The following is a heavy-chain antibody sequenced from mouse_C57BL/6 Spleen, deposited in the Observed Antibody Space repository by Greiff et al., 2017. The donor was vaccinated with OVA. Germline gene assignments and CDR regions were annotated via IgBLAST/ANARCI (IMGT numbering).Heavy chain of an antibody. V-gene: IGHV1-64*01. J-gene: IGHJ3*01. Sequence: QVQLQQPGAELVKPGASVKLSCKASGYTFTSYWMHWVKQRPGQGLEWIGMIHPNSGSTNYNEKFKSKATLTVDKSSSTAYMQLSSLTSEDSAVYYCARRLAGNGAWFAYWGQGTLVTVSA. CDR1: GYTFTSYW. D-gene: IGHD4-1*01. CDR2: IHPNSGST. CDR3: ARRLAGNGAWFAY.